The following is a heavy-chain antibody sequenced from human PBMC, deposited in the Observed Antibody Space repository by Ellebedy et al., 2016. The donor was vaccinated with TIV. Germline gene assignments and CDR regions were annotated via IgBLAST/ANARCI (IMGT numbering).Heavy chain of an antibody. J-gene: IGHJ4*02. CDR1: GFTFDDYT. CDR3: ASAQTYYYGSGSLWGAFDY. V-gene: IGHV3-43*01. CDR2: ISWDGGST. Sequence: GGSLRLXXAASGFTFDDYTMHWVRQAPGKGLEWVSLISWDGGSTYYADSVKGRFTISRDNSKNTLYLQMNSLRAEDTAVYYCASAQTYYYGSGSLWGAFDYWGQGTLVTVSS. D-gene: IGHD3-10*01.